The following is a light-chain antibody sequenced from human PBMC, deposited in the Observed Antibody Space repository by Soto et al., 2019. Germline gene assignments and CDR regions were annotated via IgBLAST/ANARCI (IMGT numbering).Light chain of an antibody. V-gene: IGLV2-14*03. CDR1: SRDVGGYSY. J-gene: IGLJ2*01. Sequence: QSALTQPASVSGSPGQSITISCTGTSRDVGGYSYVSWYQQHPGKAPKLMIYDVNNRPSGVSDRVSGSKSGNTASLTISGLQAEDESDYYCSSFTSYSTLVFGGGTQLTVL. CDR3: SSFTSYSTLV. CDR2: DVN.